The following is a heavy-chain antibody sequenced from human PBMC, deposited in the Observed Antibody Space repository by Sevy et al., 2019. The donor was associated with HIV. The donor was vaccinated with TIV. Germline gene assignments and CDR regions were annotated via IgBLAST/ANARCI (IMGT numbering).Heavy chain of an antibody. J-gene: IGHJ6*02. CDR3: AKAFCSGATCPRDYYYYGMDV. D-gene: IGHD2-15*01. CDR2: ISGTGRFT. Sequence: GGSLRLSCAASEFTFRSYAMSWVRQAPGKGLEWVSSISGTGRFTYYADFVEGRFIISRDNSKNTLSVQMNSLRAEDTAVYYCAKAFCSGATCPRDYYYYGMDVWGQGTTVTVSS. V-gene: IGHV3-23*01. CDR1: EFTFRSYA.